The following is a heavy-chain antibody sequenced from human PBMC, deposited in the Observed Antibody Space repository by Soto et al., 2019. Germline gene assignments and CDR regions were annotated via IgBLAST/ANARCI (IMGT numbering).Heavy chain of an antibody. CDR2: ISAYNGNT. CDR1: GYTFTSYG. CDR3: AREADGSGSYYFLRYYGMDV. J-gene: IGHJ6*02. Sequence: ASVKVSCKSSGYTFTSYGISWVRQAPGQGLEWMGWISAYNGNTNYAQKLQGRVTMTTDTSTSTAYMELRSLRSDDTAVYYCAREADGSGSYYFLRYYGMDVWGQGTTVTVSS. D-gene: IGHD3-10*01. V-gene: IGHV1-18*01.